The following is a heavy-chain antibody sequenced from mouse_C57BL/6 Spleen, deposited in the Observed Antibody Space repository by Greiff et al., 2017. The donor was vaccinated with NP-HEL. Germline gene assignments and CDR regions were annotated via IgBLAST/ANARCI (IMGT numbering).Heavy chain of an antibody. CDR1: GFSLTSYG. D-gene: IGHD1-1*01. CDR3: ARHAYYYYGSSYDYAMDY. V-gene: IGHV2-6-1*01. J-gene: IGHJ4*01. Sequence: VQLQQSGPGLVAPSQSLSITCTVSGFSLTSYGVHWVRQPPGKGLEWLVVIWSDGSTTYNSALKSRLSISKDNSKSQVFLKMNSLQTDDTAMYYCARHAYYYYGSSYDYAMDYWGQGTSVTVSS. CDR2: IWSDGST.